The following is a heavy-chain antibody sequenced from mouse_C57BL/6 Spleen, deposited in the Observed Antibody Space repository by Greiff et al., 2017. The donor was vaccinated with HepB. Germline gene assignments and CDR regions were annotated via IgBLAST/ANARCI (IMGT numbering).Heavy chain of an antibody. D-gene: IGHD1-1*01. CDR2: ISSGGSYT. V-gene: IGHV5-6*01. Sequence: EVHLVESGGDLVKPGGSLKLSCAASGFTFSSYGMSWVRQTPDKRLEWVATISSGGSYTYYPDSVKGRFTISRDNAKNTLYLQMSSLKSEDTAMYYCARQFTTGKEAYFDYWGQGTTLTVSS. CDR3: ARQFTTGKEAYFDY. CDR1: GFTFSSYG. J-gene: IGHJ2*01.